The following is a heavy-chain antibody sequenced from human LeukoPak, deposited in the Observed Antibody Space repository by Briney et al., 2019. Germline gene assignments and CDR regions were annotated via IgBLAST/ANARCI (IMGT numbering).Heavy chain of an antibody. D-gene: IGHD2/OR15-2a*01. CDR2: IRSSSSTI. V-gene: IGHV3-48*01. CDR1: GFTFSSYS. CDR3: ASSYLHPFDY. Sequence: GGSLRFSCAASGFTFSSYSMNWVRQAPGKGLEWVSNIRSSSSTIYYADSVKGRFTISRDNAKNSLYLQMNSLRAEDTAVYYCASSYLHPFDYWGQGTLVTVSS. J-gene: IGHJ4*02.